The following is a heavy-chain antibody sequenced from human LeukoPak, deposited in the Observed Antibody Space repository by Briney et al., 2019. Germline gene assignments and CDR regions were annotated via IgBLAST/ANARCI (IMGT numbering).Heavy chain of an antibody. V-gene: IGHV1-69*05. J-gene: IGHJ6*03. D-gene: IGHD3-3*01. CDR1: GGTFSNYA. Sequence: SVKVSCKASGGTFSNYAITWVRQAPGQGLEWMGGIIPSFGTANYAQRFQGRVTITTDESTSTVYMELSSLRSEDTAVYYCARGYYDFWSGYTNSRDYFYHYMDVWGKGTTVTVSS. CDR3: ARGYYDFWSGYTNSRDYFYHYMDV. CDR2: IIPSFGTA.